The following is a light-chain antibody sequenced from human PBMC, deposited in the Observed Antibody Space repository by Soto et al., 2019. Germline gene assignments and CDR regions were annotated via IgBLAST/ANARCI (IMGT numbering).Light chain of an antibody. CDR1: SSDVGGYDY. CDR2: DVS. Sequence: QSALTQPASVSGSPGQSITISCTGTSSDVGGYDYVSWYQQHPGKVPKLMIYDVSNRPSGVSTSFSGSKSGSTASLTISGLQAEDDADYYCCSYTRSSLYVFGTGTKLTVL. J-gene: IGLJ1*01. CDR3: CSYTRSSLYV. V-gene: IGLV2-14*01.